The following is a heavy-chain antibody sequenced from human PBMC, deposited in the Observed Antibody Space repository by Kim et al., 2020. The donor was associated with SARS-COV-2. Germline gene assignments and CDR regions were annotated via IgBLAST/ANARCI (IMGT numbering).Heavy chain of an antibody. CDR1: GFTFTCCA. J-gene: IGHJ3*01. CDR3: AKDFWKYIALDV. V-gene: IGHV3-23*01. Sequence: GGSLRLSCAASGFTFTCCAMTWVRQAPGRGPEWFSSISHDGTSSHYAGSVKGRFLISRDDSKNKLYLRLNNLRAEDTALFYCAKDFWKYIALDVWGYGT. CDR2: ISHDGTSS. D-gene: IGHD3-3*01.